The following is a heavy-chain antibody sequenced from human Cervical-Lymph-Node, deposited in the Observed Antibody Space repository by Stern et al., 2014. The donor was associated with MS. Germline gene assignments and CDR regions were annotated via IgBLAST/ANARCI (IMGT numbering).Heavy chain of an antibody. V-gene: IGHV3-30*03. Sequence: VQLVESGGGVVQPGRSLRLSCAASGFTFSGYGMHWVRQAPGKGLESVAGISFDGSNKYYGDSVKGRFTISRDNSKNTLYLQMNSLRVEDTAVYYCARGRWVDRRSGWYFDDWGQGTLVTVSS. D-gene: IGHD6-19*01. J-gene: IGHJ4*02. CDR3: ARGRWVDRRSGWYFDD. CDR2: ISFDGSNK. CDR1: GFTFSGYG.